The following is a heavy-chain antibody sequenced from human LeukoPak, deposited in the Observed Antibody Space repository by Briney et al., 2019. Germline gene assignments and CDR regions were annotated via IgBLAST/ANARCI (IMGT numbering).Heavy chain of an antibody. D-gene: IGHD6-19*01. J-gene: IGHJ4*02. V-gene: IGHV3-48*02. CDR1: GFAFSGYG. CDR2: ITRSSTTM. Sequence: GGSLRLSCAASGFAFSGYGMNWVRQAPGKGLEWLSHITRSSTTMYYSDSVKGRFTISRDNANNSLYVQMNSLREEDTAVYYCVSALVAGTVYWGQGTLVTVSS. CDR3: VSALVAGTVY.